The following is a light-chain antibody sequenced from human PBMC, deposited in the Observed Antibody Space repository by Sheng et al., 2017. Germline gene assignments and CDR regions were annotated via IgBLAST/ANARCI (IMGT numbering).Light chain of an antibody. J-gene: IGKJ2*01. Sequence: DIQVTQSPSSLSASVGDRVTITCQASQDIDNHLNWYHQKAGKAPKLLICNASNLETGVPSRFSGSGSGTDFTFTISSLQPEDVATYYCQQYHDLPYTFGQGTTLEIK. V-gene: IGKV1-33*01. CDR2: NAS. CDR3: QQYHDLPYT. CDR1: QDIDNH.